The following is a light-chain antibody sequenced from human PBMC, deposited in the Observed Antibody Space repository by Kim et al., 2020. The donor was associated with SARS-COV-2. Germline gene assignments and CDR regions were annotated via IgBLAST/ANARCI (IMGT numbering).Light chain of an antibody. V-gene: IGLV3-27*01. Sequence: SYELTQPSSVSVSPGQTARITCSGDVLAKKYARWFQQKPGQAPILVIYKDSERPSGIPERFSGSSSGTTVTLTISGAQVADEADYYCYSAADNHRVFGGGTKLTV. CDR2: KDS. CDR3: YSAADNHRV. CDR1: VLAKKY. J-gene: IGLJ3*02.